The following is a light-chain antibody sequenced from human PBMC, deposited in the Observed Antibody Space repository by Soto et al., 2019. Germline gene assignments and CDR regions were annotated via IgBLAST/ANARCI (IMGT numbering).Light chain of an antibody. Sequence: QSVLTQPPSVSGTPGQRVSISCTGTSSNIGADYDVHWYQQPPGTAPRLLIFGNNNRPSGVPDRFSGSRSGTSASLAITGLQAEDEAIYYCQSYDSSLSTSIFGAGTQLTVL. CDR2: GNN. J-gene: IGLJ2*01. CDR1: SSNIGADYD. CDR3: QSYDSSLSTSI. V-gene: IGLV1-40*01.